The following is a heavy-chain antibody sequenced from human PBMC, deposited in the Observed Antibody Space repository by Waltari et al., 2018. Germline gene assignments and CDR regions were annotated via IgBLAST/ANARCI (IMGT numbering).Heavy chain of an antibody. CDR1: GGTFSSYA. D-gene: IGHD2-15*01. Sequence: QVQLVQSGAEVKKPGSSVKVSCKASGGTFSSYAISWVRQATGQGLEWMGGIIPIFGTANYAQKFQGRVTITTDESTSTAYMELSSLRSEDTAVYYCAREGCSGGSCYGAFDIWGQGTMVTVSS. CDR3: AREGCSGGSCYGAFDI. V-gene: IGHV1-69*05. J-gene: IGHJ3*02. CDR2: IIPIFGTA.